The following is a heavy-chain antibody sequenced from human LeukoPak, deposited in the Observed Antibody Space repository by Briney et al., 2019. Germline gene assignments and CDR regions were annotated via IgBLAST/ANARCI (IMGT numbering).Heavy chain of an antibody. CDR2: IKQDGGEK. CDR1: GFTFSSYW. D-gene: IGHD3-9*01. CDR3: ASLNGPGY. J-gene: IGHJ4*02. Sequence: GGSLRLSCAPSGFTFSSYWMSWVRQTPGKGLEWVANIKQDGGEKYYVGSVKGRFTISRDNAKNSLYVQMNSLRAEDTAVYYCASLNGPGYWGQGTLVTVSS. V-gene: IGHV3-7*01.